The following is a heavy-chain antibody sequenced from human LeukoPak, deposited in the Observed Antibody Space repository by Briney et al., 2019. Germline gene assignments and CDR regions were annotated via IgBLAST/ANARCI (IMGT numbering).Heavy chain of an antibody. J-gene: IGHJ4*02. D-gene: IGHD2-21*02. Sequence: TGGSLRLSCAASGFNFANHAMSWVRQTAGKGLEWVSAISGGGDITYYADSVKGRFTISRDNSKDTLFLQMHSLRPGDTAVYYCVREDTPATANYWGQGTLVTIS. V-gene: IGHV3-23*01. CDR2: ISGGGDIT. CDR3: VREDTPATANY. CDR1: GFNFANHA.